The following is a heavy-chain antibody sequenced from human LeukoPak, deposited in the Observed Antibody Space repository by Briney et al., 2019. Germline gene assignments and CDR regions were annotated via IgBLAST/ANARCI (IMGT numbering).Heavy chain of an antibody. CDR1: GFTFSNYD. D-gene: IGHD4-23*01. Sequence: GGSLRLSCAASGFTFSNYDMHWVRQAPGKGLEWVAVIWFDGSNKFYADSVKGRFTISRDNSKNTLYLQMNSLRAEDTAVYYCARSVEYYFDYWGQGTLVTVSS. CDR2: IWFDGSNK. V-gene: IGHV3-33*01. J-gene: IGHJ4*02. CDR3: ARSVEYYFDY.